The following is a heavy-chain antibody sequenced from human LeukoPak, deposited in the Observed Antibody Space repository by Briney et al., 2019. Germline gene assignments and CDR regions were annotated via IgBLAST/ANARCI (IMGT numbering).Heavy chain of an antibody. D-gene: IGHD6-19*01. CDR3: AREYEEALAVTGFDP. Sequence: PGASVKVSCKSSGYTFTDYYMHWVRQAPGQGLEWMGWISPKNGGTNYAQKFQGRVTMTKDTSISTVYVELSSLRSDDTAIYYCAREYEEALAVTGFDPWGQGTLVTVSS. V-gene: IGHV1-2*02. J-gene: IGHJ5*02. CDR2: ISPKNGGT. CDR1: GYTFTDYY.